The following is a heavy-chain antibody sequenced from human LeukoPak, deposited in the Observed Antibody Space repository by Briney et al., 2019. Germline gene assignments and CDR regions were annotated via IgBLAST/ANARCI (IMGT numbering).Heavy chain of an antibody. CDR3: TSRGY. CDR1: GFTLGDYA. CDR2: IKSKAYGGTT. D-gene: IGHD1-1*01. J-gene: IGHJ4*01. V-gene: IGHV3-49*04. Sequence: GGSLRLSCTASGFTLGDYAMSWVRQAPXXXAEWVGFIKSKAYGGTTEYAASGKGRFTISRDDSKSIAYLQMNSLKTEDTAVYYCTSRGYWGQGTLVTVSS.